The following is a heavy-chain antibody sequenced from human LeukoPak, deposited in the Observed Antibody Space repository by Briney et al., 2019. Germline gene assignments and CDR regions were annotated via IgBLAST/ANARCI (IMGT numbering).Heavy chain of an antibody. Sequence: NHGESLKISCKGSGYSFTSYWIGWVPQMPGKGLEWMGIIYPGDSDTRYSPSFQGQVTISADKSISTAYLQWSSLKASDTAMYYCARARGGDIVATIAPYYYYGMDVWGQGTTVTVSS. J-gene: IGHJ6*02. V-gene: IGHV5-51*01. CDR2: IYPGDSDT. CDR3: ARARGGDIVATIAPYYYYGMDV. D-gene: IGHD5-12*01. CDR1: GYSFTSYW.